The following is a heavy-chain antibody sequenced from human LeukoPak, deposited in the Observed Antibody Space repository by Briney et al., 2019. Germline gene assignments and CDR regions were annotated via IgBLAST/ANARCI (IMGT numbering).Heavy chain of an antibody. J-gene: IGHJ4*02. CDR3: AKDREVLRN. CDR2: ISYDGSNK. Sequence: GGSLRLSCAASGFTFSNYAMHWVRQAPGKGLEWVAIISYDGSNKYYADSVKGRFTISRDNSKNTLFLQMNSLRAEDTAVYYCAKDREVLRNWGQGTLVTVSS. D-gene: IGHD4/OR15-4a*01. V-gene: IGHV3-30*04. CDR1: GFTFSNYA.